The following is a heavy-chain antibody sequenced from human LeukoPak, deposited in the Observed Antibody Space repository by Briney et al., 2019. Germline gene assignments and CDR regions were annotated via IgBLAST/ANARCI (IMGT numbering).Heavy chain of an antibody. CDR3: ARSVFYYDSSGYSWFDP. CDR1: GYRFTSYW. Sequence: GESLKISCKASGYRFTSYWIGWVRQMPGKGLEWMGIIYPGDSDTRYSPSFQGQVTISADKSISTAYLQWSSLKASDTAMYYCARSVFYYDSSGYSWFDPWGQGTLVTVSS. V-gene: IGHV5-51*01. CDR2: IYPGDSDT. J-gene: IGHJ5*02. D-gene: IGHD3-22*01.